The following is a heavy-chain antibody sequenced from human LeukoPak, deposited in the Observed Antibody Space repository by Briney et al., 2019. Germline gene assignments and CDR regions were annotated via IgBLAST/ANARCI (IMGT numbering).Heavy chain of an antibody. Sequence: GGSLRLSCVASGFPFSSYWMTWVRQAPGKGLEWVSYISSSSSTIYYADSVKGRFTISRDNAKNSLYLQMNSLRAEDTAVYYCARDRSYYDSSGYVYYFDYWGQGTLVTVSS. J-gene: IGHJ4*02. CDR2: ISSSSSTI. CDR3: ARDRSYYDSSGYVYYFDY. CDR1: GFPFSSYW. D-gene: IGHD3-22*01. V-gene: IGHV3-48*01.